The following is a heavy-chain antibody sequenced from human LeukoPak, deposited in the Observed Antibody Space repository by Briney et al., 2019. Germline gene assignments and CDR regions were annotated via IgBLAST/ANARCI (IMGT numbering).Heavy chain of an antibody. V-gene: IGHV4-39*01. CDR2: IYYSGST. J-gene: IGHJ4*02. Sequence: PSETLSLTCTVSGGSINSSSYYWGWIRQPPGKGLEWIGSIYYSGSTYYNPSLRSRVTISVDTSKNQFSLKLSSVTAADTAVYYCARQPVARGIASAGAAGDYWGQGTLVTVSS. CDR3: ARQPVARGIASAGAAGDY. CDR1: GGSINSSSYY. D-gene: IGHD6-13*01.